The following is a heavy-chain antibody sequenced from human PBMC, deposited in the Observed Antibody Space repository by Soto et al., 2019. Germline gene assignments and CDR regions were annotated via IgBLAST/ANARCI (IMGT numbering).Heavy chain of an antibody. Sequence: QLLESGGGLVQPGGSLRLSCAASGFTFSNYPMTWVRQAPGKGLEWVAAIRISAVDTYYADSVQGRFSISRDNSKNTLYLQLNSLRADDTAIYYCAKDHSNFGLGPWGHGTVVTVSS. CDR1: GFTFSNYP. J-gene: IGHJ5*02. CDR2: IRISAVDT. V-gene: IGHV3-23*01. CDR3: AKDHSNFGLGP. D-gene: IGHD4-4*01.